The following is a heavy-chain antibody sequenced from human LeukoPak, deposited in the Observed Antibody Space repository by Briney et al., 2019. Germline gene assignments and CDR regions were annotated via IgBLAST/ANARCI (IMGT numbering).Heavy chain of an antibody. J-gene: IGHJ6*03. Sequence: ASVKVSCKASGYTFTGYYMHWVRQAPGQGLEWMGWINPNSGGTNYAQKFQGRVTMTRDTSISTAYMELSRLRSDDTAVYYCARLLAVAGTYYYYYYMDVWGKGTTVTISS. CDR1: GYTFTGYY. D-gene: IGHD6-19*01. V-gene: IGHV1-2*02. CDR2: INPNSGGT. CDR3: ARLLAVAGTYYYYYYMDV.